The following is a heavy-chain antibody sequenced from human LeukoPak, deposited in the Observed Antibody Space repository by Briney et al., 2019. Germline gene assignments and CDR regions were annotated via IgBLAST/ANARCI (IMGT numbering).Heavy chain of an antibody. D-gene: IGHD2-2*01. CDR2: ISTSGSTI. CDR3: AIDRSYCSRTSCYSGGYYYYYYGMDV. V-gene: IGHV3-11*01. J-gene: IGHJ6*02. Sequence: GGSLSLSCAASGFTFSDYYMSWIRQAPGKGLEWVSYISTSGSTIYYADSVKGRFTISRDNAKNSLYLQMNSLRAEDTAVYYCAIDRSYCSRTSCYSGGYYYYYYGMDVWGQGTTVTVSS. CDR1: GFTFSDYY.